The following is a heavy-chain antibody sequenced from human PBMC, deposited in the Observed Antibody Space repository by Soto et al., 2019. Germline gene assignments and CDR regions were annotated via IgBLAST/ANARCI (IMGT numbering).Heavy chain of an antibody. D-gene: IGHD2-2*01. CDR2: ISGSGGTT. Sequence: PWGSLRLSCAASGFTFSTYAMSWVRQAPGKGLEWVSAISGSGGTTYYADSVKGRFTISRDNSKNTLYLQMNSLRAEDTAVYYCAKGNIYAQIDYWGRGTLVTVS. CDR1: GFTFSTYA. CDR3: AKGNIYAQIDY. V-gene: IGHV3-23*01. J-gene: IGHJ4*02.